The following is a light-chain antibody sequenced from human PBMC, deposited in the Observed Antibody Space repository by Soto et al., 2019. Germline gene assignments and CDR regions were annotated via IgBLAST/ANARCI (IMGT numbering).Light chain of an antibody. CDR3: AAWDDSLSGQV. Sequence: QAVVTQPPSASGTPGQRVTISCSGSSSNIGSNYVYWYQQLPGTAPKLLMYRSNQRPTGVPDRFSASKSGTSASLAISGLRSEDEANYYCAAWDDSLSGQVFGTGTKLTVL. V-gene: IGLV1-47*01. CDR1: SSNIGSNY. CDR2: RSN. J-gene: IGLJ1*01.